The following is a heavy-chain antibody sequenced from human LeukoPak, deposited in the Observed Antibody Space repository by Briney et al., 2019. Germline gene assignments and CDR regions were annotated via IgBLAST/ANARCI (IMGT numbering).Heavy chain of an antibody. CDR3: AHSRTSAWPTPYNYFDP. D-gene: IGHD6-19*01. Sequence: SGPTLVNPTQTLTLTCTFSGFSLSTSGMCVSWIRQPPGMSLEWLARIDWDDDKRYSPSLKSRLTITKDTSKNQVVLTLTNMDPVDTATYFCAHSRTSAWPTPYNYFDPWGQGTLVTVSS. J-gene: IGHJ5*02. CDR2: IDWDDDK. CDR1: GFSLSTSGMC. V-gene: IGHV2-5*08.